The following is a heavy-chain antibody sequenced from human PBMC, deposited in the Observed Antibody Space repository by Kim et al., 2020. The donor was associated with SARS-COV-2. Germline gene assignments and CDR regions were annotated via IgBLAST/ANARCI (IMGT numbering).Heavy chain of an antibody. CDR1: GFTLRSYW. J-gene: IGHJ3*02. D-gene: IGHD6-19*01. Sequence: GGSLRLSCVAPGFTLRSYWMTWVRQAPGKGLEWVANIKQDGSEKYYVDSVKGRFTISRDNAKNSLYLQMNSLGAEDTAVYYCARDASVAGTDGLDIWGEGTKVTVSS. CDR2: IKQDGSEK. V-gene: IGHV3-7*01. CDR3: ARDASVAGTDGLDI.